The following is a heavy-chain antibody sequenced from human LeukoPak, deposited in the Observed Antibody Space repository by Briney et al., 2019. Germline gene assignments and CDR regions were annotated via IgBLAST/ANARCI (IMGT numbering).Heavy chain of an antibody. CDR2: ISYDGSDK. J-gene: IGHJ6*01. CDR1: GFTFSSYG. V-gene: IGHV3-30*18. Sequence: GGSLRLSCAASGFTFSSYGMHWVRQAPGKGLEWVAVISYDGSDKYYADSVKGRFTISRDNSKNTLYLQMNSLRAEDTAVYYCAKGSGDIVVVPAALDVWGKGPRSPSPQ. CDR3: AKGSGDIVVVPAALDV. D-gene: IGHD2-2*01.